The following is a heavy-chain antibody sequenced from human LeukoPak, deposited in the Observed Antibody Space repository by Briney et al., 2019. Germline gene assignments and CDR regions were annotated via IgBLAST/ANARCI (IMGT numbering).Heavy chain of an antibody. CDR2: ISAYNGNT. CDR1: GYTFTSYG. Sequence: ASVEVSCKASGYTFTSYGISWVRQAPGQGLEWMGWISAYNGNTNYAQKLQGRVTMTTDTSTSTAYMELRSLRSDDTAVYYCAKRGTVTTFGHCDYWGQGTLVTVSS. J-gene: IGHJ4*02. V-gene: IGHV1-18*01. CDR3: AKRGTVTTFGHCDY. D-gene: IGHD4-17*01.